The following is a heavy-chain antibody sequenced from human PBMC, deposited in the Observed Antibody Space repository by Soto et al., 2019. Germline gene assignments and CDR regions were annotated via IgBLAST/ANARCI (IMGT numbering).Heavy chain of an antibody. CDR3: ARDDYYGSGSYFSYYYYGMDV. V-gene: IGHV3-33*01. CDR2: IWYDGSNK. J-gene: IGHJ6*02. D-gene: IGHD3-10*01. Sequence: GGSLRLSCAASGFTFSSYGMHWVRQAPCKGLGWVAAIWYDGSNKYYADSVKGRFTISRDNSKNTLYLQMNSLRAEDTAVYYCARDDYYGSGSYFSYYYYGMDVWGQGTTVTVSS. CDR1: GFTFSSYG.